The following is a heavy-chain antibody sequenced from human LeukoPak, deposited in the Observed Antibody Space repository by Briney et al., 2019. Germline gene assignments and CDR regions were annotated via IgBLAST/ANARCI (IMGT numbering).Heavy chain of an antibody. D-gene: IGHD3-10*01. CDR1: GYTFTGYY. CDR2: INPNSGGT. CDR3: ARVRGVIVDYGMDV. V-gene: IGHV1-2*02. Sequence: ASVRVSCKASGYTFTGYYMHWVRQAPGQGLEWMGWINPNSGGTNYAQKFQGRVTMTRDTSISTAYMELSRLRSDDTAVYYCARVRGVIVDYGMDVWGQGTTVTVSS. J-gene: IGHJ6*02.